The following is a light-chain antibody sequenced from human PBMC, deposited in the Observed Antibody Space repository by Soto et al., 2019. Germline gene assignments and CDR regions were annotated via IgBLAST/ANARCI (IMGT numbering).Light chain of an antibody. Sequence: DIVMTQSPDSLAVSLGERATINCKSSQSVFYSSNNKNYLAWFQQKPRQPPKLLIYWASARESGVPDRFSGSGSGTDFTLTISSLQAEDVAVYYCQQYYSTPWTFGQGTKVEI. CDR2: WAS. J-gene: IGKJ1*01. CDR1: QSVFYSSNNKNY. V-gene: IGKV4-1*01. CDR3: QQYYSTPWT.